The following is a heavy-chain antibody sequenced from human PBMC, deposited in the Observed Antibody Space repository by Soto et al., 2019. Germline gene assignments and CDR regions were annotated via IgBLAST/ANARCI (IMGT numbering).Heavy chain of an antibody. J-gene: IGHJ4*02. CDR3: ARAEREITPTHIDY. CDR2: IYYSGST. V-gene: IGHV4-31*03. D-gene: IGHD2-15*01. CDR1: GGSISSGGYY. Sequence: PSETLSLTCTVSGGSISSGGYYWSWIRQHPGKGLEWIGYIYYSGSTYYNPSLKSRVTISVDTSKNQFSLKLSSVTAADTAVYYCARAEREITPTHIDYWGQGTLVTVSS.